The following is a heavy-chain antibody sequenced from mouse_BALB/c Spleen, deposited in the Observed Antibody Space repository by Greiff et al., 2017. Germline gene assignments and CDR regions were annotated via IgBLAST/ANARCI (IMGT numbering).Heavy chain of an antibody. V-gene: IGHV1-69*02. J-gene: IGHJ2*01. CDR2: IDPSDSYT. Sequence: VQLQQPGAELVKPGASVKLSCKASGYTFTSYWMHWVKQRPGQGLEWIEEIDPSDSYTNYNQKFKGKATLTVDKSSSTAYMQLSSLTSEDSAVYYCARGNSRKYFDYWGQGTTLTVSS. CDR3: ARGNSRKYFDY. CDR1: GYTFTSYW.